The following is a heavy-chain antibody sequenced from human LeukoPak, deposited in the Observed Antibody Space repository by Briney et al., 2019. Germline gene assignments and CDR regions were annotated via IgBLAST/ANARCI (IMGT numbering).Heavy chain of an antibody. J-gene: IGHJ4*02. Sequence: GGSLRLSCAASGFTVSSNYMSWVRQAPGKGLEWVSVIYSGGSTYYADSVKGRFTISRDNSKNTLYLQMNSLRAEDTAVYYCARGHAGYYYDSSGYFDYWGQGTLATVSS. V-gene: IGHV3-53*01. CDR2: IYSGGST. CDR3: ARGHAGYYYDSSGYFDY. D-gene: IGHD3-22*01. CDR1: GFTVSSNY.